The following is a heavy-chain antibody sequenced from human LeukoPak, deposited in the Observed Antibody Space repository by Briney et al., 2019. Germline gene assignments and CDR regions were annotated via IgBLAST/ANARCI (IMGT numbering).Heavy chain of an antibody. D-gene: IGHD3-10*01. Sequence: GGSLTLSCSASGFTFSNYWMTWVRQSPGKGREWVAIIKHDGSDKYCLDSVKGRFTISRDNAKNSLYLQMSSLRAEDTAVYYCARGGHRQKEFWGQGTLVTVSS. CDR2: IKHDGSDK. V-gene: IGHV3-7*01. CDR3: ARGGHRQKEF. J-gene: IGHJ4*02. CDR1: GFTFSNYW.